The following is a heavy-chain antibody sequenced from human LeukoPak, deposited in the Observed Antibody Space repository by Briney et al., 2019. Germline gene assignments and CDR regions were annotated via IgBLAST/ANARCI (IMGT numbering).Heavy chain of an antibody. D-gene: IGHD3-9*01. J-gene: IGHJ5*02. CDR3: ARDYDILTGYYNP. CDR1: GFTFSSYG. CDR2: ISGSGGST. Sequence: PGRSLRLSCAASGFTFSSYGMHWVRQAPGKGLEWVSAISGSGGSTYYADSVKGRFTISRDISKNTLYLQMNSLRAEDTAVYYCARDYDILTGYYNPWGQGTLVTVSS. V-gene: IGHV3-23*01.